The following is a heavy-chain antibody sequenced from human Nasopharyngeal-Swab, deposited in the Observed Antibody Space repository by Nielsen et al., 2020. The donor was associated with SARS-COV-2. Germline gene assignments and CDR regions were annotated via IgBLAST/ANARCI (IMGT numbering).Heavy chain of an antibody. J-gene: IGHJ6*04. Sequence: GGPLRSPFAASGFPSDDYAMHWVRQAPGKGLEWVSLISGDGGSTYYADSVKGRFTISRDNSKNSLYLEMNSLRTEDNALYYCAKDATKVDVWGKGTTVTVSS. CDR1: GFPSDDYA. CDR3: AKDATKVDV. D-gene: IGHD1-14*01. V-gene: IGHV3-43*02. CDR2: ISGDGGST.